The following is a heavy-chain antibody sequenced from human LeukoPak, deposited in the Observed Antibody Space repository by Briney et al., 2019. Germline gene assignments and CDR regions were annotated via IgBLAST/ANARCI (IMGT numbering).Heavy chain of an antibody. Sequence: PGGSLRISCAASGFSFSNYYLTWIRQAPGKGLEWLSFISASGDRIYQSDSVKGRFTVSRDNAKNTLNLQMLRLRAEDTAVYYCARESPALDYWGQGTLVTVSS. CDR3: ARESPALDY. V-gene: IGHV3-11*04. J-gene: IGHJ4*02. CDR2: ISASGDRI. CDR1: GFSFSNYY.